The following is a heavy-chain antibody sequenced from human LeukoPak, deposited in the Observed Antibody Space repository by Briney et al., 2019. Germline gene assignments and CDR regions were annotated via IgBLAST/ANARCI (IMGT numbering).Heavy chain of an antibody. CDR2: INPNSGGT. Sequence: GASVKVSCKASGYTFTGYYMHWVRQAPGQGLEWMGRINPNSGGTNYAQKFQGWVTMTRDTSISTAYMELSRLRSDDTAVYYCARRGSITGTTRYYYYGMDVWGQGTTVTVSS. D-gene: IGHD1-7*01. CDR1: GYTFTGYY. J-gene: IGHJ6*02. V-gene: IGHV1-2*04. CDR3: ARRGSITGTTRYYYYGMDV.